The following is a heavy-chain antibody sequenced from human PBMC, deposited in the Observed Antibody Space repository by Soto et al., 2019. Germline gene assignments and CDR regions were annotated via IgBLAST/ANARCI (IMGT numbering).Heavy chain of an antibody. CDR2: IIPIFGTA. V-gene: IGHV1-69*06. J-gene: IGHJ6*02. D-gene: IGHD2-2*01. Sequence: SVKVSCKASGGTFSSYAISWVRQAPGQGLEWMGGIIPIFGTANYAQKFQGRVTITADKSTSTAYMELSSLRSEDTAVYYCARDRIVVVPAATTYDYYYGMDVWGQGTTVTVSS. CDR3: ARDRIVVVPAATTYDYYYGMDV. CDR1: GGTFSSYA.